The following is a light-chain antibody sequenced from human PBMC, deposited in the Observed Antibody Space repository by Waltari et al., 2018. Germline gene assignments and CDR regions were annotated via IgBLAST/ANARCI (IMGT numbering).Light chain of an antibody. CDR3: QVWLSSSDHPV. CDR2: YDS. J-gene: IGLJ2*01. CDR1: NLGSKS. V-gene: IGLV3-21*04. Sequence: SYVVTQPPSVSVAPGKTARITWRGNNLGSKSLPWYQQKPGQAPVLGIYYDSHRPSGIPERFSGYNSGNPATLTITRVEAGDEADYYCQVWLSSSDHPVFGGGTKLTVL.